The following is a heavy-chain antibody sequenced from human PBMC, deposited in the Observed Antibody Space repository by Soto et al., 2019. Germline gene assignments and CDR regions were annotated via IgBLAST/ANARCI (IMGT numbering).Heavy chain of an antibody. CDR3: TRRSRGYYYVGV. CDR2: INGDGGTT. V-gene: IGHV3-74*01. J-gene: IGHJ6*03. CDR1: GFTFSSYW. Sequence: EVQLVESGGDLVQPGGSLRLSCVASGFTFSSYWIHWVRQAPGKGLVWVSRINGDGGTTNYADSVKGRLTISRDNAKNTVYLEANSVRAEDTAVYYCTRRSRGYYYVGVWGRGT.